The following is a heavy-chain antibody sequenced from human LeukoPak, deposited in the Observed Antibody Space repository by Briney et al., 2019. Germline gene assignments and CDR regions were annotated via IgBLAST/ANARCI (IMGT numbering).Heavy chain of an antibody. CDR1: GGSISSYY. Sequence: SETLSLTCTVSGGSISSYYWSWIRQPPGKGLEWVGYIYYSGSTKYNPSLKSRVTISVDTSKNQFSLKLSSVTAADTAVYYCARVPPGTSHFDYWGQGTLVTVSS. CDR3: ARVPPGTSHFDY. V-gene: IGHV4-59*01. J-gene: IGHJ4*02. CDR2: IYYSGST. D-gene: IGHD1-7*01.